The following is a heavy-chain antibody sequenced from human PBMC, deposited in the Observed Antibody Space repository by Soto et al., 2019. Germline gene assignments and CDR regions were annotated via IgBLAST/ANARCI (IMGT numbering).Heavy chain of an antibody. CDR3: AKDLSSSAPSFFDY. V-gene: IGHV3-23*01. D-gene: IGHD6-13*01. CDR2: ISGSGGST. J-gene: IGHJ4*02. Sequence: GGSLRLSCAASVFPFSSYAMSWVRQAPGKGLEWVSAISGSGGSTYYADSVKGRFTISGDNSKNTLYLQMNSLRAEDTAVYYCAKDLSSSAPSFFDYWGQGTLVTVSS. CDR1: VFPFSSYA.